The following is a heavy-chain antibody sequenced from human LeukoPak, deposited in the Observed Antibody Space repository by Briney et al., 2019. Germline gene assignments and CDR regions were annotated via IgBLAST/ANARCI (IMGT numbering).Heavy chain of an antibody. J-gene: IGHJ4*02. D-gene: IGHD3-10*01. CDR1: GFTFSAYA. Sequence: GGSLRLSCAASGFTFSAYAMSWVRQASGKGLEWVSSIGGSGYSIYYGDSVKGRFTTSRDYSKNALYLQMNILRAEDTAIYYCVKGGAFGSGSYFDYWGQGTLVIVSS. CDR2: IGGSGYSI. V-gene: IGHV3-23*01. CDR3: VKGGAFGSGSYFDY.